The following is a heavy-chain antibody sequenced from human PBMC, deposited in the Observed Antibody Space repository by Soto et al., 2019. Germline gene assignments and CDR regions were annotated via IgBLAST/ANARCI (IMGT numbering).Heavy chain of an antibody. V-gene: IGHV4-4*02. CDR2: IYHSGST. CDR3: ARDHPYYYDSSGYYYRVFYFDF. Sequence: SETLSLTCAVSGGSISSSNWWSWVRQPPGKGLEWIGEIYHSGSTNYNPSLKSRVTISVDKSKNQFSLKLSSVTAADTAVYYCARDHPYYYDSSGYYYRVFYFDFWGQGTLVTVSS. CDR1: GGSISSSNW. D-gene: IGHD3-22*01. J-gene: IGHJ4*02.